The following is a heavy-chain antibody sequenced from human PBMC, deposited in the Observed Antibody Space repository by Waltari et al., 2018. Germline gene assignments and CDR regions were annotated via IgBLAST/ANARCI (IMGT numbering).Heavy chain of an antibody. J-gene: IGHJ4*02. CDR2: LNPNSGGT. V-gene: IGHV1-2*06. D-gene: IGHD3-3*01. CDR1: GYTFTGSY. CDR3: ASHFGVGTDY. Sequence: QVQLVQSGAEVKKPGASVKVSCKASGYTFTGSYMHWVRQAPGQGLEWMGRLNPNSGGTTYAQKVQGRFSMTRDTSISTAYMELSSLRSDDTAVYYCASHFGVGTDYWGQGSLVTVSS.